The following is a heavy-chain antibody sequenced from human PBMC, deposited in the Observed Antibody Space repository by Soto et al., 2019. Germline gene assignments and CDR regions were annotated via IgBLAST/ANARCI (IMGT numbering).Heavy chain of an antibody. CDR1: GGSISSSSYY. Sequence: NPSETLSLTCTVSGGSISSSSYYWGWIRQPPGKGLEWIGSIYYSGSTYYNPSLKSRVTISVDTSKNQFSLKLSSVTAADTAVYYCVRELWFGEYRYWDNYYYYMDVWGKGTTVTVSS. J-gene: IGHJ6*03. CDR2: IYYSGST. D-gene: IGHD3-10*01. CDR3: VRELWFGEYRYWDNYYYYMDV. V-gene: IGHV4-39*02.